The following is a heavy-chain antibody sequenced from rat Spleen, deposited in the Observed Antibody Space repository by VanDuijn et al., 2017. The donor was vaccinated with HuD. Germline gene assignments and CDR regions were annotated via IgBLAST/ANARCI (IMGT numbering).Heavy chain of an antibody. CDR1: GFSLTSYH. Sequence: QVQLKESGPGLVQPSQTLSLACTVSGFSLTSYHVHWVRQPPGKGLEWMGGIWGDGSTDYNSVLKSRMTINRDTSKSQLFLKMNSLQTDDTAIYFCARSVPGIPFASWGQGTLVTVSS. V-gene: IGHV2-1*01. D-gene: IGHD1-4*01. CDR3: ARSVPGIPFAS. CDR2: IWGDGST. J-gene: IGHJ3*01.